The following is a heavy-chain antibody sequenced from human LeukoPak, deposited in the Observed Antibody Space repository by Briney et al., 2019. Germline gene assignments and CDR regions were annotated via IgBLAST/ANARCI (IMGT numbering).Heavy chain of an antibody. CDR3: ARGGYYGSGSFPDD. J-gene: IGHJ4*02. Sequence: AGSVKVSCKASGYTFASFGINWVRQAPGQGREWMGWIIADNGVTNYAQTLQGRVTMTTDTSTGTPYMDLRSLTADDTAVYYCARGGYYGSGSFPDDWGEGTLVTVS. CDR2: IIADNGVT. CDR1: GYTFASFG. D-gene: IGHD3-10*01. V-gene: IGHV1-18*01.